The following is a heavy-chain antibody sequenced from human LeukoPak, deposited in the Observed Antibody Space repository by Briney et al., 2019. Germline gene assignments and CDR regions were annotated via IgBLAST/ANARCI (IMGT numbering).Heavy chain of an antibody. D-gene: IGHD4-17*01. CDR2: IYYSGST. V-gene: IGHV4-38-2*01. J-gene: IGHJ4*02. CDR1: GSTFSSYA. CDR3: LQMTTVTLPYY. Sequence: GSLRLSCAASGSTFSSYAMSWVRQAPGKGLEWIGSIYYSGSTYYNPSLKSRVTISVDTSKNQFSLKLSSVTAADTAVYYCLQMTTVTLPYYWGQGTLVTVSS.